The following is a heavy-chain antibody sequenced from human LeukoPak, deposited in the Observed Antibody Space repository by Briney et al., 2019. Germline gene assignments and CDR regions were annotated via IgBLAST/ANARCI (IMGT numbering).Heavy chain of an antibody. V-gene: IGHV3-21*01. Sequence: NSGVSLRLSCAASGFTFSSYSMNWVRQAPGKGLEWVSSISSSSSYIYYADSVKGRFTISRDNAKNSLYLQMNSLRAEDTAVYYCARAGEQWPDYYFDYWGQGTLVTVSS. D-gene: IGHD6-19*01. J-gene: IGHJ4*02. CDR1: GFTFSSYS. CDR3: ARAGEQWPDYYFDY. CDR2: ISSSSSYI.